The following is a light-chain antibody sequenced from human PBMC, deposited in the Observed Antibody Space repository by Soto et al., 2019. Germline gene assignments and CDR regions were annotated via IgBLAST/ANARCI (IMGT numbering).Light chain of an antibody. Sequence: DIQMTQSPSTLSASVGDRVTITCRATQSISNSLAWYQQKPGKAPNLLIYKASSLETGVPSRFSGSGSGTEFTLTITSLQPDDSATYYCQQYASFWTFGQGTTVEIK. CDR2: KAS. J-gene: IGKJ1*01. CDR1: QSISNS. CDR3: QQYASFWT. V-gene: IGKV1-5*03.